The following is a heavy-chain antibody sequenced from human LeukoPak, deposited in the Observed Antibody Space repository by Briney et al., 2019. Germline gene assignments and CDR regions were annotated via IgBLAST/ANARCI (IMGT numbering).Heavy chain of an antibody. CDR2: IVPIYDVT. D-gene: IGHD5-18*01. Sequence: SVKVSCKASGITFTSYAISWVRQAPGQGLEWMGAIVPIYDVTNYAQSFQGRVTMTADKSTSTAYMELSSLRSEDTAVYYCARDHGYSYGLNYYYYYGMDVWGQGTTVTVSS. CDR1: GITFTSYA. J-gene: IGHJ6*02. CDR3: ARDHGYSYGLNYYYYYGMDV. V-gene: IGHV1-69*10.